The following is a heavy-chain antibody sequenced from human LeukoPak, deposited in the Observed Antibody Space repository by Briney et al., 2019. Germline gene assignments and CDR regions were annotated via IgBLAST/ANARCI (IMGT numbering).Heavy chain of an antibody. CDR1: GITFSSYG. CDR3: ARAEYYYDSSGYYPLNY. J-gene: IGHJ4*02. CDR2: ISSSGSTI. D-gene: IGHD3-22*01. V-gene: IGHV3-48*04. Sequence: GGSLRLSCAASGITFSSYGMNWVRQAPGKGLEWVSYISSSGSTIYYADSVKGRFTISRDNAKNSLYLQMNSLRAEDTAVYYCARAEYYYDSSGYYPLNYWGQGTLVTVSS.